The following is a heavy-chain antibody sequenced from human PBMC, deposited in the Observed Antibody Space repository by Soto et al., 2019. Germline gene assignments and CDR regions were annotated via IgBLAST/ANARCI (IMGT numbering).Heavy chain of an antibody. D-gene: IGHD3-10*01. Sequence: PSETLSLTCTVSGGSISSSSYYWGWIRQPPGKGLEWIGFIYYSGSTYYNPSLKSRVTISVDTSKNQFSLKLSSVTAADTAVYYCARQEYGSGGYYMDVWGKRTTVTVSS. CDR1: GGSISSSSYY. CDR3: ARQEYGSGGYYMDV. CDR2: IYYSGST. V-gene: IGHV4-39*01. J-gene: IGHJ6*03.